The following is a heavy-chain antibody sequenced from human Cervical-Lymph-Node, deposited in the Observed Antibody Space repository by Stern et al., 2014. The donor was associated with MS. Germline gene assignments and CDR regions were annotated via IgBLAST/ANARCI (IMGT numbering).Heavy chain of an antibody. CDR2: IRQDGYDK. J-gene: IGHJ4*02. D-gene: IGHD2/OR15-2a*01. V-gene: IGHV3-7*01. CDR1: GFSFGTSW. Sequence: VQLVESGGGLVQPGGSLRLSCVASGFSFGTSWMSWVRQPPGMGLEWVANIRQDGYDKFYVDSVKGRFTISRDNARNSLYLQMNSLTVADTAVYYCARDRRAFLDYWGQGTHVAVSS. CDR3: ARDRRAFLDY.